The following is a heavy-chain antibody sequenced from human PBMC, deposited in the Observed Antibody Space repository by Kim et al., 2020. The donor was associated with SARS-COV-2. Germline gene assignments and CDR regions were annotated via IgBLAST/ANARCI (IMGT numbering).Heavy chain of an antibody. J-gene: IGHJ4*02. V-gene: IGHV5-10-1*01. D-gene: IGHD6-19*01. Sequence: SPSFQGNVTISADKSISTAYLQWSSLKASDTAMYYCARSIAVAEEYYFDYWGQGTLVTVSS. CDR3: ARSIAVAEEYYFDY.